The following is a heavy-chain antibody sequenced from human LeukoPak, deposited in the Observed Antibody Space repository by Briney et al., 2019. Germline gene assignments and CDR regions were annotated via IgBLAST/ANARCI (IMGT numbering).Heavy chain of an antibody. D-gene: IGHD5-24*01. J-gene: IGHJ6*03. CDR3: AKDGGLHLYYYYNYMDI. CDR1: GFTFNSYG. Sequence: PGGSLRLSCAASGFTFNSYGMHWVRQAPGKGPEWVAFIRYDGSYEYYTDSVKGRFTISRDNSKTTLYLQMNSLRSEDTAVYYCAKDGGLHLYYYYNYMDIWGKGTMVTVSS. CDR2: IRYDGSYE. V-gene: IGHV3-30*02.